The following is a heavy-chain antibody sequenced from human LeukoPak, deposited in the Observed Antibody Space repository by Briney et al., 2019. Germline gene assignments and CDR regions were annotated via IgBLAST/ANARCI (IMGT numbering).Heavy chain of an antibody. D-gene: IGHD3-10*02. V-gene: IGHV3-21*01. CDR1: GDSFSSSSYF. Sequence: PSETLSLTCTVSGDSFSSSSYFWDWIRQAPGKGLEWVSSISGNSNYIYYADSVKGRFTISRDNAKNSLYLQMNSLRAEDTAVYYCARDPYVNPVGFDYWGQGTLVTVSS. CDR2: ISGNSNYI. J-gene: IGHJ4*02. CDR3: ARDPYVNPVGFDY.